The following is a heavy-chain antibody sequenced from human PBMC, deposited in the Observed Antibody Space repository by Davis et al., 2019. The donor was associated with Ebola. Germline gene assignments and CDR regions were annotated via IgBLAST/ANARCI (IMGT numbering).Heavy chain of an antibody. Sequence: GGSLRLSCAASGFTFSSYGMHWVRQAPGKGLEWVAVIWYDGSNKYYADSVKGRFTISRDNSKNTLYLQMNSLRAEDTAVYYCARGGYSGYDNYLDYWGQGTLVTVSS. CDR2: IWYDGSNK. CDR3: ARGGYSGYDNYLDY. D-gene: IGHD5-12*01. CDR1: GFTFSSYG. J-gene: IGHJ4*02. V-gene: IGHV3-30*19.